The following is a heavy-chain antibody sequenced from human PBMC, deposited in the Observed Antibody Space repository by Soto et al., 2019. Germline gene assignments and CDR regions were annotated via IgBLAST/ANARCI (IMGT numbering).Heavy chain of an antibody. CDR2: VYHSGTT. J-gene: IGHJ4*02. Sequence: SETLSLTCAVSGAAIFTNNCLILFRQPPGKGLEWIGEVYHSGTTNCNPSLKSRVTISIDKSKNQFSLTLTSMTAADTALYYCAVPGRGDFDYWSQGTLVTVSS. CDR1: GAAIFTNNC. V-gene: IGHV4-4*02. CDR3: AVPGRGDFDY. D-gene: IGHD5-12*01.